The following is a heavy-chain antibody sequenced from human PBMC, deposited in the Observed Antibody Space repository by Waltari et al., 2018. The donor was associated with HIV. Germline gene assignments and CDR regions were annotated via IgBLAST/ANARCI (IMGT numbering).Heavy chain of an antibody. CDR3: ARGGCSGRTCYSKSFDL. Sequence: QVQLVQSGAEMKMPESSVKVSCKASGGGFSSYTISWVRQAPGQGLEWMGGIFPKFGATNYAQKFQGRVTISADESTSTVYLELTSLRPDDTAVFYCARGGCSGRTCYSKSFDLWGQGTRVTVSS. CDR1: GGGFSSYT. CDR2: IFPKFGAT. D-gene: IGHD2-15*01. V-gene: IGHV1-69*01. J-gene: IGHJ3*01.